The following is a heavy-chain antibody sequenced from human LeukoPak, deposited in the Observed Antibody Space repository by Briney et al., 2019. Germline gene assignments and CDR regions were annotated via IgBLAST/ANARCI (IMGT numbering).Heavy chain of an antibody. CDR3: ARHRIPAALASAFDY. Sequence: PSETLSLTCTVSGGSISSSSYYWDWIRQPPGKGLEWIGAIYYSGNTSYNPSLKSRVTISVDTSKNQLSLKLSSVTAADTAVYYCARHRIPAALASAFDYWGQGTLVTVSS. J-gene: IGHJ4*02. V-gene: IGHV4-39*01. CDR1: GGSISSSSYY. D-gene: IGHD2-2*01. CDR2: IYYSGNT.